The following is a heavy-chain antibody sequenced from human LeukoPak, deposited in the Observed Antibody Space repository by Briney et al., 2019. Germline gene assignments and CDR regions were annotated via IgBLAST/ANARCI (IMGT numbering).Heavy chain of an antibody. CDR1: GFTFSSYS. Sequence: PGGSLRLSCAASGFTFSSYSMSWVRQAPGKGLEWVSCIDSGRSTTYYADSVKGRFTISRDNAKNSLYLQMNSLRAGDTAVYYCARDGVWKDGMDVWGPGTTVTVSS. V-gene: IGHV3-48*04. J-gene: IGHJ6*02. CDR2: IDSGRSTT. CDR3: ARDGVWKDGMDV. D-gene: IGHD2-8*01.